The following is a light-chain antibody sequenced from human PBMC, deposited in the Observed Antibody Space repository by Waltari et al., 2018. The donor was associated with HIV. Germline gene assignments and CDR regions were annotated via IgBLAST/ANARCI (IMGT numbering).Light chain of an antibody. CDR2: FGS. CDR1: QGIRSY. J-gene: IGKJ2*01. Sequence: ALHMTQSPSTLPASVGHSVTITCRASQGIRSYLSWYQQKPGMAPKLLIYFGSILQSGVPSRFSGSGSGTDFTLTISSLQPEDLATYFCLHDYSCPYTFGQGTRLDIK. CDR3: LHDYSCPYT. V-gene: IGKV1-6*01.